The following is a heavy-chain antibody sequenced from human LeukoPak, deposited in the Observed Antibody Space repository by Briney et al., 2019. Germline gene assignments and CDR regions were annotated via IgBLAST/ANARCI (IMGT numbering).Heavy chain of an antibody. V-gene: IGHV3-21*04. CDR3: AILPASDAFDI. CDR2: ISSSSSYI. CDR1: GFTFSSYS. Sequence: PGGSLRLSCAASGFTFSSYSMNWVRQAPGKGLEWVSSISSSSSYIYYADSVKGRFTISRDNSKNTLYLQMNSLRAEDTAVYYCAILPASDAFDIWGQGTMVTVSS. J-gene: IGHJ3*02.